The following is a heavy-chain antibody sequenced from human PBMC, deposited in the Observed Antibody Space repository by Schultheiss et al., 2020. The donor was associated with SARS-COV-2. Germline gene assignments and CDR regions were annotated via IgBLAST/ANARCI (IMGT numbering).Heavy chain of an antibody. CDR3: ARDHGDYFDY. J-gene: IGHJ4*02. Sequence: ASVKVSCKASGGTFSSYAISWVRQAPGQGLESMGWVSTYNGDTNYAQKFQDRVTMTRDTSTGTADMELRSLRPDDTAVYYCARDHGDYFDYWGQGTLVTVSS. D-gene: IGHD3-10*01. CDR1: GGTFSSYA. CDR2: VSTYNGDT. V-gene: IGHV1-18*01.